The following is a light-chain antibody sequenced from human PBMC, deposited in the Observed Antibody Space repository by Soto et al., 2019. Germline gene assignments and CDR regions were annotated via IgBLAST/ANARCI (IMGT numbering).Light chain of an antibody. J-gene: IGKJ4*01. V-gene: IGKV3-20*01. CDR2: GAI. CDR3: QQFGSYPLT. CDR1: QSVGFN. Sequence: EIVLTQSPATLSVSPGEGATLSCRASQSVGFNVAWYQQKPGRAPRLLIYGAINRATGIPDRFNGGGSGTDFTLTISRLEPEDFAVYYCQQFGSYPLTFGGGTKVEIK.